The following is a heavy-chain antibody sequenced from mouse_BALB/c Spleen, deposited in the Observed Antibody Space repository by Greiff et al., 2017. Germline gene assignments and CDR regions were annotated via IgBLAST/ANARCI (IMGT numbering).Heavy chain of an antibody. Sequence: EVMLVESGPGLVKPSQSLSLTCTVTGYSITSDYAWNWIRQFPGNKLEWMGYISYSGSTSYNPSLKSRISITRDTSKNQFFLQLNSVTTEDTATYYCARYYGNSYFDYWGQGTTLTVSS. D-gene: IGHD2-1*01. CDR3: ARYYGNSYFDY. CDR1: GYSITSDYA. J-gene: IGHJ2*01. CDR2: ISYSGST. V-gene: IGHV3-2*02.